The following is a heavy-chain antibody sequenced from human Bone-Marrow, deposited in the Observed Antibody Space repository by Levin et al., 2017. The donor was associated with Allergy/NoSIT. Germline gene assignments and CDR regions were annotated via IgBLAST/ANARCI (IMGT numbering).Heavy chain of an antibody. J-gene: IGHJ6*03. D-gene: IGHD3-9*01. Sequence: TSSETLSLTCTVSGGSISSYYWSWIRQPPGKGLEWIGYIYYSGSTNYNPSLKSRVTISVDTSKNQFSLKLSSVTAADTAVYYCARAADTIKYYYYMDVWGKGTTVTVSS. V-gene: IGHV4-59*01. CDR1: GGSISSYY. CDR2: IYYSGST. CDR3: ARAADTIKYYYYMDV.